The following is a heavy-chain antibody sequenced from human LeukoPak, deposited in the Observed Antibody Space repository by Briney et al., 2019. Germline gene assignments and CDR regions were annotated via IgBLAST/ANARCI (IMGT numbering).Heavy chain of an antibody. J-gene: IGHJ4*02. CDR1: GFTFSSYG. CDR3: ARPRSPGIAVAGYYFDY. D-gene: IGHD6-19*01. V-gene: IGHV3-33*01. Sequence: PGRSLRLSCAASGFTFSSYGMHWVRQAPGKGLEWAAVIWYDGSNKYYADSVKGRFTISRDNSKNTLYLQMNSLRAEDTAVYYCARPRSPGIAVAGYYFDYWGQGTLVTVSS. CDR2: IWYDGSNK.